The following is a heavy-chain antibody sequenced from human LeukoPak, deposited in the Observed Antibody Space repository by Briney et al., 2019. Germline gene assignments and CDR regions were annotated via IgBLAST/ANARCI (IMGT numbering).Heavy chain of an antibody. CDR1: GGTFSSYA. CDR2: IIPIFGTA. J-gene: IGHJ4*02. V-gene: IGHV1-69*13. CDR3: ARGGYYDILTGYPHPFDY. D-gene: IGHD3-9*01. Sequence: SVKVSCKASGGTFSSYAISWVRQAPGQGLEWMGGIIPIFGTANYAQKFQGRVTITAGESTSTAYMELSSLRSEDTAVYYCARGGYYDILTGYPHPFDYWGQGTLVTVSS.